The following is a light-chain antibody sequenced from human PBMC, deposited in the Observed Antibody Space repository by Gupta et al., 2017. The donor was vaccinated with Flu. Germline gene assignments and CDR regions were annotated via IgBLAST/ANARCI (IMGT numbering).Light chain of an antibody. V-gene: IGKV1-39*01. CDR1: QSISSY. CDR3: HDRDSTAST. Sequence: DIQMTQSPSSLSASVGDRVTITCRASQSISSYLNWYQQKPGKAPKLLIYAASSLQSGVPSRFSGSGSGTDFTLSISRLQPEDFATYYCHDRDSTASTFGQGTKVEIK. CDR2: AAS. J-gene: IGKJ1*01.